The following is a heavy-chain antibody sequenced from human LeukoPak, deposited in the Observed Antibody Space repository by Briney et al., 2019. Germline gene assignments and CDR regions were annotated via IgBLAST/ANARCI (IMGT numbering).Heavy chain of an antibody. CDR3: ARRAGYSSGSGFSPYYFDY. CDR1: GYTLTHYG. Sequence: GASVKVSCKSSGYTLTHYGISWVRQAPGQGLEWMGWISAYTGNTNYAQKIQGRVTMTTDTSTSTAYMELRSLRSDDTAVYYCARRAGYSSGSGFSPYYFDYWGQGTLVTVSS. V-gene: IGHV1-18*01. J-gene: IGHJ4*02. D-gene: IGHD2-15*01. CDR2: ISAYTGNT.